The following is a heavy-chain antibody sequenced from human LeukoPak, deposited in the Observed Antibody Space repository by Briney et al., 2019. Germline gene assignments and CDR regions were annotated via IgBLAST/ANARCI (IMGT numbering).Heavy chain of an antibody. J-gene: IGHJ5*02. CDR1: GFTFSSYA. CDR3: ASLDTAKQPLANH. V-gene: IGHV3-30*03. Sequence: GRSLRLSCAASGFTFSSYAMHWVRQAPGKGLEWVAVISYDGSNKYYADSVKGRFTISRDNSENTLYLQMNSLRVEDTAMYYCASLDTAKQPLANHWGQGTLVTVSS. CDR2: ISYDGSNK. D-gene: IGHD5-18*01.